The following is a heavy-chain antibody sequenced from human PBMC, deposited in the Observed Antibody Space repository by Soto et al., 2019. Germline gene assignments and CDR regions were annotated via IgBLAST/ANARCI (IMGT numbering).Heavy chain of an antibody. CDR1: GYAFTSYG. CDR3: ARDLVIAVVPLDP. D-gene: IGHD6-19*01. J-gene: IGHJ5*02. Sequence: VTVSCKASGYAFTSYGIVWLRQKPGQGLEWMGWISAYNGNTNYAQKLQGRVTMTTDTSTSTAYMELRSLRSDDTAVYYCARDLVIAVVPLDPWGQGALVTVSS. V-gene: IGHV1-18*01. CDR2: ISAYNGNT.